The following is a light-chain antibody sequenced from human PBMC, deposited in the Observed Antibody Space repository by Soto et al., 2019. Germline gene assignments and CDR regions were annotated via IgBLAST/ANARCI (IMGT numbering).Light chain of an antibody. V-gene: IGKV3-20*01. CDR3: QQYGSPPLFT. Sequence: EIVLTQSPGTLSLSPGERATLSCRASQSVSSSYLAWYQQKPGQAPRLLIYGASSRATGILDRFSGSGSGTYFTPTISRLEPEDFAVYYCQQYGSPPLFTFGPGTKVDIK. CDR2: GAS. CDR1: QSVSSSY. J-gene: IGKJ3*01.